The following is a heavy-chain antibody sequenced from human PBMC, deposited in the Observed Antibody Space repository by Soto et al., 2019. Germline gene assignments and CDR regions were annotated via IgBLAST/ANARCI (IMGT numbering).Heavy chain of an antibody. CDR1: GFTFSSYW. Sequence: GGSLRLSCAASGFTFSSYWMHWVRQAPGKGLVWVSRINSDGSSTSYADSVKGRFTISRDNAKNTLYQQMNSLRAEDTAVYYCARAEDYYYMDVWGKGTTVTVSS. V-gene: IGHV3-74*01. CDR3: ARAEDYYYMDV. CDR2: INSDGSST. J-gene: IGHJ6*03.